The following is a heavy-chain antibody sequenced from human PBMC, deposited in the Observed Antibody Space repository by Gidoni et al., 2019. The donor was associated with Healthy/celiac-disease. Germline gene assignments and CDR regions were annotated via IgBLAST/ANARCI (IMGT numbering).Heavy chain of an antibody. CDR3: ARDQYYDILTGYYGGGYYYYGMDV. J-gene: IGHJ6*02. D-gene: IGHD3-9*01. CDR2: ISSSGSTI. Sequence: QVQLVESGGGLVKPGGSLSLSCAASGFTFSDYYMRWIRHAPGKGLEWVSYISSSGSTIYYADSVKGRFTISRDNDKNSLYLQMNSLRAEDTAVYYCARDQYYDILTGYYGGGYYYYGMDVWGQGTTVTVSS. CDR1: GFTFSDYY. V-gene: IGHV3-11*01.